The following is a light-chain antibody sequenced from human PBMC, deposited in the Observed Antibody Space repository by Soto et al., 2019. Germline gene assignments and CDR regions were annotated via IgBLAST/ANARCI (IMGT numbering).Light chain of an antibody. CDR3: QQYGSSPFT. V-gene: IGKV3-20*01. Sequence: EIVLTQSACTLSLSPGERATLSCRASQSVSSSYLAWYQQKPGQAPRLLIYGASSRATGIPDRFSGSGSGTDFTLTISRLEPEDFAVYYCQQYGSSPFTFGQGTRLET. CDR1: QSVSSSY. CDR2: GAS. J-gene: IGKJ5*01.